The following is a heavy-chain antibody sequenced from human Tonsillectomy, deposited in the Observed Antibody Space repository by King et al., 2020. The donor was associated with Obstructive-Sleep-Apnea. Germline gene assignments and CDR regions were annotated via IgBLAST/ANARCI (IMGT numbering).Heavy chain of an antibody. D-gene: IGHD6-13*01. CDR3: ARRRDSGSWYGRYFDY. V-gene: IGHV5-51*01. CDR2: IYPGDSDA. Sequence: VQLVESGAEVKKPGESLKISCKGSGYNFTSYWIGWVRQMPGKGLEWMGIIYPGDSDARYSPSFQGQVTISADKSISTAYLQWSSLKASDTAMFYCARRRDSGSWYGRYFDYWGQGTLVTVSS. CDR1: GYNFTSYW. J-gene: IGHJ4*02.